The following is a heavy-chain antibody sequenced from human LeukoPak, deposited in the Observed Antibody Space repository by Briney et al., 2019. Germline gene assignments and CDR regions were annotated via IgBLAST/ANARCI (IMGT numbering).Heavy chain of an antibody. V-gene: IGHV3-30-3*01. Sequence: GRSLRLSCAASGFTFSSYAMHWVRQAPGKGLEWVAVISYDGSNKYYADSVKGRFTISRDNSKNTLYLQINSLRAEDTAVYYCARVNVAITIFEDAFDIWGQGTMVTVSS. J-gene: IGHJ3*02. D-gene: IGHD3-3*01. CDR2: ISYDGSNK. CDR3: ARVNVAITIFEDAFDI. CDR1: GFTFSSYA.